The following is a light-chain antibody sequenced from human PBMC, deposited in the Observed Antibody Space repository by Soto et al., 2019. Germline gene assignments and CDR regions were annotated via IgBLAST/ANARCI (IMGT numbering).Light chain of an antibody. V-gene: IGKV3-20*01. CDR1: QTVSSNY. Sequence: EIVLTQSPGTLSLSPGERATLSCRASQTVSSNYLAWCQQRRGQAPRLXIYSASTRAAGIPERFSGSGSGTDFTLTITRLAPEDSEVYFCQQYTGQPTTFGQGTRLEIK. CDR3: QQYTGQPTT. J-gene: IGKJ5*01. CDR2: SAS.